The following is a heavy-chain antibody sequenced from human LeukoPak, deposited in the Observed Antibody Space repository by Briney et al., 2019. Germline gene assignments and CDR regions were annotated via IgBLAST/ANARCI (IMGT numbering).Heavy chain of an antibody. Sequence: GGSLRLSCAASGFTFSSYWMSWVRQAPGKGLEWVANIKQDGSEKYYVDSVKGRFAISRDNSKNTLYLQMNSLRAEDTAVYYCAKGVPAANFYYYYYMDVWGKGTTVTVSS. CDR3: AKGVPAANFYYYYYMDV. D-gene: IGHD2-2*01. V-gene: IGHV3-7*03. CDR1: GFTFSSYW. J-gene: IGHJ6*03. CDR2: IKQDGSEK.